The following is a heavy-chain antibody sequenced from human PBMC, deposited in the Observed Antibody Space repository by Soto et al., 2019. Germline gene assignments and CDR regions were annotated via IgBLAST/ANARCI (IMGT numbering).Heavy chain of an antibody. CDR1: GGSMRNYF. Sequence: TLSLTCTVSGGSMRNYFWTWIRQPPGKGLEWIGYIHYSGTTSFFPSYNPSLRSRVTISEDTSKNQFSLKLLSVTTADTAVYFCAAGEASSRNLAPYYLDFWGQGTLVTVSS. CDR2: IHYSGTT. D-gene: IGHD6-13*01. CDR3: AAGEASSRNLAPYYLDF. V-gene: IGHV4-59*01. J-gene: IGHJ4*02.